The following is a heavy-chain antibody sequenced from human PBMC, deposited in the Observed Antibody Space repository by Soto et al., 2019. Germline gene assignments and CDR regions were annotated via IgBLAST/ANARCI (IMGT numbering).Heavy chain of an antibody. D-gene: IGHD2-15*01. J-gene: IGHJ6*02. V-gene: IGHV3-30-3*01. CDR3: ARAGCDGGSCYTLVGLRYGMDV. Sequence: ESGGGVVQPGRSLRLSCAASGFTFSSYALHWVRQAPGKGLEWVAVISYDGNNKYYADSVKGRFTISRDNSKNTLYLQMNSLRAEDTAVYYCARAGCDGGSCYTLVGLRYGMDVWGQGTTVTVSS. CDR1: GFTFSSYA. CDR2: ISYDGNNK.